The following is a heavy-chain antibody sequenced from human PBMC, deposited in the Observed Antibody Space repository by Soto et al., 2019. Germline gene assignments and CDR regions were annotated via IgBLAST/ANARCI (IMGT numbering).Heavy chain of an antibody. V-gene: IGHV4-39*02. J-gene: IGHJ4*02. Sequence: QLQLQESGPGLVKPSETLSLTCTVSGGSISSSTYHWAWIRQPPGKGLEWIASIYYTGTTYYSPSIKSRVTISVDTSKNHFSLKLSSVTAADTDVYYCSRERESASEHWGQGTLVTVSS. CDR1: GGSISSSTYH. CDR2: IYYTGTT. CDR3: SRERESASEH.